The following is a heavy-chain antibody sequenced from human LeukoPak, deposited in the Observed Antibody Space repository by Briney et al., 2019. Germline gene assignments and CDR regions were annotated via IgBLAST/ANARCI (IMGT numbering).Heavy chain of an antibody. Sequence: GGSLRLSCAASGFTFSSYWMSWVCQAPGKGLEWVANIKQDGSEKYYVDSVKGRFTISRDNAKNSLYLQMNSLRAEDTAVYYCARDRRGYSSSWRKYNWFDPWGQGTLVTVSS. D-gene: IGHD6-13*01. V-gene: IGHV3-7*01. CDR3: ARDRRGYSSSWRKYNWFDP. CDR2: IKQDGSEK. CDR1: GFTFSSYW. J-gene: IGHJ5*02.